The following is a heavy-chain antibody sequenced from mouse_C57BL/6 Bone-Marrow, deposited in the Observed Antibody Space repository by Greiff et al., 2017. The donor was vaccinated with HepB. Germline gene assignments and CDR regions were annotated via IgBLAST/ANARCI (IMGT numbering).Heavy chain of an antibody. Sequence: VQLQQSGAELVRPGPSVKMSCKASGYTFTNYWIGWAKQRPGHGLEWIGDIYPGGGYTYYNEKFKGKATLTADKSSSTAYMQFSSLTSEDSAIYYCARYDGYSFAYWGQGTLVTVSA. V-gene: IGHV1-63*01. J-gene: IGHJ3*01. CDR3: ARYDGYSFAY. CDR2: IYPGGGYT. CDR1: GYTFTNYW. D-gene: IGHD2-3*01.